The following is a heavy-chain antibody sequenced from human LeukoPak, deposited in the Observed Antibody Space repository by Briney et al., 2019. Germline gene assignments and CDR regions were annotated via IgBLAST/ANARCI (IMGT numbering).Heavy chain of an antibody. J-gene: IGHJ4*02. V-gene: IGHV3-30*04. D-gene: IGHD6-13*01. Sequence: SGRSLRLSCAASGFTFSSYAMHWVRQAPGKGLEWVAVISYDGSNKYYADSVKGRFTISRDNSKNTLYLQMNSLRAEDTAVYYCASKAAAGTDYWGQGTLVTVSS. CDR1: GFTFSSYA. CDR3: ASKAAAGTDY. CDR2: ISYDGSNK.